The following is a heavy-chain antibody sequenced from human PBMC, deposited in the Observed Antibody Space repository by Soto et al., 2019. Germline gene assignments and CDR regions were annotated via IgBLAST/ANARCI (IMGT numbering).Heavy chain of an antibody. CDR3: ARVCGKNPRQWLVI. D-gene: IGHD6-19*01. CDR1: GYTLTSYG. V-gene: IGHV1-18*01. CDR2: ISAYNGNT. J-gene: IGHJ4*02. Sequence: ASVKVSCKASGYTLTSYGVSWVRQAPGQGLEWMGWISAYNGNTNYAQKFQGRVTMTRNTSTSTAYMELRSLRSEDKAVYYCARVCGKNPRQWLVIWGQGTLLTVSS.